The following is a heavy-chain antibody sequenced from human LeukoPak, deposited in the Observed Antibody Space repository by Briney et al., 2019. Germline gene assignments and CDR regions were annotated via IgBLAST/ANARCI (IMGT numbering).Heavy chain of an antibody. Sequence: GGSLRLSCAASGFTFSSYAMSWVRQAPGKGLEWVSAISGSGGSTYYADSVKGRSTISRDNSKNTLYLQMNSLRAEDTAVYYCAKDWRENIVVVPAATDYWGQGTLVTVSS. CDR1: GFTFSSYA. D-gene: IGHD2-2*01. CDR2: ISGSGGST. CDR3: AKDWRENIVVVPAATDY. J-gene: IGHJ4*02. V-gene: IGHV3-23*01.